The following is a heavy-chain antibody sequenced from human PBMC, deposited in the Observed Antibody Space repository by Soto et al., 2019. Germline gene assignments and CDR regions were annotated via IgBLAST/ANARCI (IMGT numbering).Heavy chain of an antibody. D-gene: IGHD6-13*01. CDR2: ISYDGSNK. J-gene: IGHJ4*02. V-gene: IGHV3-30-3*01. Sequence: GGSLRLSCAASGFTFSSYAMHWVRQDPGKGLEWVAVISYDGSNKYYADSVKGRFTISRDNSKNTLYLQMNSLRAEDTAVYYCAREAVDLNSSWYDYWGQGTLVTVSS. CDR1: GFTFSSYA. CDR3: AREAVDLNSSWYDY.